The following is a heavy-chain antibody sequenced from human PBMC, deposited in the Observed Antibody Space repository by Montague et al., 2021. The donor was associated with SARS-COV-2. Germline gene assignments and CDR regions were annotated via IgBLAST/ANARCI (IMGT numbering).Heavy chain of an antibody. CDR1: GGSISGASYN. J-gene: IGHJ4*02. V-gene: IGHV4-61*02. Sequence: TLSLTCTVSGGSISGASYNWSRLRQAAGKGLEWIGCISISGSTNPNPSLKSRVTISVDTSKNHLSLKLSSVTAAATAVYYCARDIAVTGLFDCWGQGTLVTVSS. CDR2: ISISGST. D-gene: IGHD6-19*01. CDR3: ARDIAVTGLFDC.